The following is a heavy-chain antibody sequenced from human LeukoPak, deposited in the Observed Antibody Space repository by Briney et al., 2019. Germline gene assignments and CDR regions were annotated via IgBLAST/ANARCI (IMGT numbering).Heavy chain of an antibody. CDR1: GFTFSSYA. J-gene: IGHJ4*02. CDR3: AKVPTGGDFDSYFDY. V-gene: IGHV3-30*02. Sequence: PGGSLRLSCAASGFTFSSYAMHWVRQAPGKGLEWVAFIRFDGSNKHYADSVKGRFTISRDNSKSTLYLQMNNLGAEDTAIYYCAKVPTGGDFDSYFDYWGQGTLVTVSS. D-gene: IGHD4-17*01. CDR2: IRFDGSNK.